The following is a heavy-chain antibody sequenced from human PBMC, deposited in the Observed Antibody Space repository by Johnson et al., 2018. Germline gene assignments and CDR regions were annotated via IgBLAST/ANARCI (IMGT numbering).Heavy chain of an antibody. CDR1: GFTFSSYS. CDR3: ARDYDILTGYYRPLSKYYYYMDV. V-gene: IGHV3-21*01. Sequence: VQLVESGGGLVKPGGSLRLSCAASGFTFSSYSMNWVRQAPGKGLEWVSSISSSSSYIYYAASVKGRFTISRDNAQNSLYLQINSLRAEDTAVYYCARDYDILTGYYRPLSKYYYYMDVWGKGTTVTVSS. J-gene: IGHJ6*03. CDR2: ISSSSSYI. D-gene: IGHD3-9*01.